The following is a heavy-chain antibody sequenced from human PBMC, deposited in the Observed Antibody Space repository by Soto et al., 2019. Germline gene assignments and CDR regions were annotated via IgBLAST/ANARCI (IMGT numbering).Heavy chain of an antibody. V-gene: IGHV4-31*03. Sequence: PSETLPHPYTVLGGTISSGGYYWSWNRQHPGKGLEWIGYIYYSGSTYYNPSLKSRVTISVDTSKNQFSLKLSSVTAADTAVYYSARVTNSRAAGNLVYWGQGILVTGSS. CDR1: GGTISSGGYY. D-gene: IGHD6-13*01. CDR2: IYYSGST. CDR3: ARVTNSRAAGNLVY. J-gene: IGHJ4*02.